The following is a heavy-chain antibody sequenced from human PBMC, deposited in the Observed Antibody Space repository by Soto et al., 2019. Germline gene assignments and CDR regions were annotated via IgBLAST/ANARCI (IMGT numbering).Heavy chain of an antibody. Sequence: QVQLQESGPGLVKPSQTLSLTCTVSGGSISSVDYYWSWIRQPPGKGLEWIGYMYYSGITYYNPSLKSRVALSVDTSKNQLSMKLSSVTAADTAVYYCARMGWSDSSRKWFDPWGQGTLVTVSS. V-gene: IGHV4-30-4*01. CDR3: ARMGWSDSSRKWFDP. CDR1: GGSISSVDYY. J-gene: IGHJ5*02. CDR2: MYYSGIT. D-gene: IGHD3-3*01.